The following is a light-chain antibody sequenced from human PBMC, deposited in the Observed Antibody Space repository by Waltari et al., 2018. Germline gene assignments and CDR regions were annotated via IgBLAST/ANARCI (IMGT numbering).Light chain of an antibody. Sequence: EIVLTQSPGTLSLSPGERATLSCKASQTVSKNYLAWYQQKPGQAPRLLIDDASNRDTGIPDRFSGSGSGTEFTLTISSLQSEDFAVYYCQQYNNWSYTFGQGTKLEIK. CDR3: QQYNNWSYT. CDR1: QTVSKN. CDR2: DAS. J-gene: IGKJ2*01. V-gene: IGKV3D-15*01.